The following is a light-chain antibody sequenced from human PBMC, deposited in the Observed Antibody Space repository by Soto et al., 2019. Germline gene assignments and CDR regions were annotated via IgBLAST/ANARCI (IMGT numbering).Light chain of an antibody. V-gene: IGLV2-8*01. CDR2: EVT. CDR1: RSDIGDYNH. Sequence: QSALTQPPSASGSPGQSVTISRTGTRSDIGDYNHVSWYQQHPGKAPKLLIYEVTKRPSGVPDRFSGSKSGNTASLTVSGLQAEDEADYYCSSFAGFNNFYVFGTGTQLTVL. CDR3: SSFAGFNNFYV. J-gene: IGLJ1*01.